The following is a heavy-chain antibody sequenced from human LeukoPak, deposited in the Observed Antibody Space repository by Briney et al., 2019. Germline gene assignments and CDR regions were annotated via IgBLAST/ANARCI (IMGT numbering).Heavy chain of an antibody. CDR2: ISYDGSNK. CDR3: ARDGRSAAIGDYYYGMDV. Sequence: GGPLRLSCAASGFTFSSYAMHWVRQAPGKGLEWVAVISYDGSNKYYADSVKGRFTISRDNSKNTLYLQMNSLRAEDTAVYYCARDGRSAAIGDYYYGMDVWGKGTTVTVSS. D-gene: IGHD2-2*01. J-gene: IGHJ6*04. V-gene: IGHV3-30*04. CDR1: GFTFSSYA.